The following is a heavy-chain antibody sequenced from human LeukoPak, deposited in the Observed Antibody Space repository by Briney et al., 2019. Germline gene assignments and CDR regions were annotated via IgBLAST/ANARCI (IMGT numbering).Heavy chain of an antibody. CDR3: ARGYYGSGSPDY. Sequence: ASVKVSCKASGYTFTGYYMHWVRQAPGQGLEWMGWISTYNGHTNYAQKLQGRVTMTTDTSTSTAYMELRSLRSDDTAVYYCARGYYGSGSPDYWGQGTLVTVSS. V-gene: IGHV1-18*04. CDR1: GYTFTGYY. D-gene: IGHD3-10*01. CDR2: ISTYNGHT. J-gene: IGHJ4*02.